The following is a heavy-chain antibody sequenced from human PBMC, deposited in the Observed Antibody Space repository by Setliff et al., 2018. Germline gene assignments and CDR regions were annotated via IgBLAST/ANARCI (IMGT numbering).Heavy chain of an antibody. D-gene: IGHD3-3*01. J-gene: IGHJ4*01. Sequence: PSETLSLTCTVSGDSLTNYRNYWGWIRQPPGKGLEWIGSLYHSGTTYYDSPFKGRVSMSVDKVKNQFSLQLTSVTVADTSVYYCVRDRSYDANFDFWGPGILVTVSS. CDR2: LYHSGTT. CDR3: VRDRSYDANFDF. CDR1: GDSLTNYRNY. V-gene: IGHV4-39*07.